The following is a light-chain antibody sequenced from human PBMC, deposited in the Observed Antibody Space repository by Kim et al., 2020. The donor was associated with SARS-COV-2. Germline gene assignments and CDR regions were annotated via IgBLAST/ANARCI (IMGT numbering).Light chain of an antibody. CDR3: HQYGSLPFT. Sequence: SPGQRATRSCRASQSVSGSYFAWYQQKPGQPPRLLIYGAFTRATGIPDRFSGSGSGTDFTLTISRLDPDDFAVYYCHQYGSLPFTFGPGTKVDIK. J-gene: IGKJ3*01. V-gene: IGKV3-20*01. CDR2: GAF. CDR1: QSVSGSY.